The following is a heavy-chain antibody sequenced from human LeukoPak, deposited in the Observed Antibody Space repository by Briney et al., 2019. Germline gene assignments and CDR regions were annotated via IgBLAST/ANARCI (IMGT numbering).Heavy chain of an antibody. V-gene: IGHV3-23*01. Sequence: PGGSLRLSCAPSGFTFSSYGMSWVRQAPGKGLEWVSGISNSGGTTYYADSVKGRFTISRDNFKNTLYLQMNSLRAEDTAVYYCARDIWFGELLKGTYNWFDPWGQGTLVTVSS. CDR2: ISNSGGTT. J-gene: IGHJ5*02. CDR3: ARDIWFGELLKGTYNWFDP. CDR1: GFTFSSYG. D-gene: IGHD3-10*01.